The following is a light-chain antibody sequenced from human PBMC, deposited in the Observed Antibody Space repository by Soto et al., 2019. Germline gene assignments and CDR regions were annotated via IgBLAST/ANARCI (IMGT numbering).Light chain of an antibody. CDR3: GSYRNFNTLEMV. V-gene: IGLV2-14*03. CDR1: SNYVCVYYY. Sequence: QSVLTQPASVSGSPGQSITISCIGTSNYVCVYYYVSWFQQHPGKAPKLMIYDVNKRPSGVSNRFSGSMSANTASLTISGLQAEDEADYYCGSYRNFNTLEMVFGGGTKLTVL. CDR2: DVN. J-gene: IGLJ3*02.